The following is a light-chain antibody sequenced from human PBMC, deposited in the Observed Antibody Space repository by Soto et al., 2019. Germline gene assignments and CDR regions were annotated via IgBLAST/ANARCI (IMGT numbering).Light chain of an antibody. J-gene: IGKJ1*01. CDR2: DAS. CDR3: QKQASE. Sequence: IQMTQSPPSLSASVGDRVTITCRASQDIYNYVAWYQQKPGKLPTLLIYDASTLQSGVPSRFSGSGYGTDFTLTISSLQAEDVATYDGQKQASEFGQGTKVEIK. CDR1: QDIYNY. V-gene: IGKV1-27*01.